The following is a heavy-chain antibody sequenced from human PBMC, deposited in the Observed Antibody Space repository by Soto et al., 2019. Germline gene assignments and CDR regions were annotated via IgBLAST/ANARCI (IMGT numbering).Heavy chain of an antibody. V-gene: IGHV4-59*08. D-gene: IGHD6-13*01. CDR3: ARAKAPLYSSSWYWFDP. CDR1: GGSSSSYY. Sequence: QVQLQESGPGLVKPSETLSLTCTVSGGSSSSYYWSWIRQPPGKGLEWIGYIYYSGSTNYNPSLKSRVTISVDTSKNQFSLKLSSVTAADTAVYYCARAKAPLYSSSWYWFDPWGQGTLVTVSS. CDR2: IYYSGST. J-gene: IGHJ5*02.